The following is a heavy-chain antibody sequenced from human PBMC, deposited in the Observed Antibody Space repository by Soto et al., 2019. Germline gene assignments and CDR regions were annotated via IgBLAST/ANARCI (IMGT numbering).Heavy chain of an antibody. V-gene: IGHV4-31*03. J-gene: IGHJ5*02. CDR1: GGSISSSGYF. D-gene: IGHD3-3*01. CDR2: IYYSGST. Sequence: SETLSLTCTVSGGSISSSGYFWSWIRQHPGKGLEWIGYIYYSGSTYYNASLKSRVFISIDTSKNQFSLKLNSVTAADTAVYYCARASYSIWSESQGPNWFDPWGQGTLVTVSS. CDR3: ARASYSIWSESQGPNWFDP.